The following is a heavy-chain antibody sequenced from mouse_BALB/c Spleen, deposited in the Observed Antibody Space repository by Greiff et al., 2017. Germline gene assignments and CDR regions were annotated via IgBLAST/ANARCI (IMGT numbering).Heavy chain of an antibody. CDR2: IDTSDSYT. CDR1: GYTFTDYW. V-gene: IGHV1-69*01. CDR3: ARGGLRRNYAMDY. D-gene: IGHD2-4*01. Sequence: VQLQQPGAELVMPGASVKMSCKASGYTFTDYWMHWVKQRPGQGLEWIGAIDTSDSYTSYNQKFKGKATLTVDESSSTAYMQLSSLTSEDSAVYYCARGGLRRNYAMDYWGQGTSVTVSS. J-gene: IGHJ4*01.